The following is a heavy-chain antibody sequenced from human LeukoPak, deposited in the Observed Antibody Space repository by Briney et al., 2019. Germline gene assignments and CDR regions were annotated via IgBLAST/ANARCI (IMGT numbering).Heavy chain of an antibody. CDR2: INIDGSTT. CDR1: GFSFSSYW. J-gene: IGHJ4*02. Sequence: GGSLRLSCAASGFSFSSYWMHWVRQAPGKGLVWVSRINIDGSTTTYADSVKGRFTISRDNAKNTLSLQMNSLRAEDTAVYYCVSDHTGHDDYWGQGTLVIVSS. CDR3: VSDHTGHDDY. V-gene: IGHV3-74*01. D-gene: IGHD1-1*01.